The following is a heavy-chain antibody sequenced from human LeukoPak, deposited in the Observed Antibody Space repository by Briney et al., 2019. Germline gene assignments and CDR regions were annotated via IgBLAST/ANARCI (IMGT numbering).Heavy chain of an antibody. Sequence: SETLSLTCTVSGDSISGYYWSWIRQPPGKGLEWIGYIYYSGSTNYNPSLKSRVTISVDTSKNQFSLKLSSVTAADTAEYYCARGCSAGTPHNWFDPWGQGTLVTVSS. D-gene: IGHD6-13*01. V-gene: IGHV4-59*01. CDR2: IYYSGST. J-gene: IGHJ5*02. CDR3: ARGCSAGTPHNWFDP. CDR1: GDSISGYY.